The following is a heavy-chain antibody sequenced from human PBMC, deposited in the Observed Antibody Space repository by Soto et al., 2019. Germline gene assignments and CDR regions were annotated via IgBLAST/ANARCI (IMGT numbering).Heavy chain of an antibody. CDR3: ARLRNWLVEGSSEGSWFDP. V-gene: IGHV4-38-2*01. Sequence: PSETLSLTCAVSGYSISSGYYWGWIRQPPGKGLEWIGSIYHSGSTYYNPSLKSRVTISVDTSNNQFSLKLSSVTAADAAVYYCARLRNWLVEGSSEGSWFDPWGQGTLVTVSS. J-gene: IGHJ5*02. D-gene: IGHD2-2*01. CDR2: IYHSGST. CDR1: GYSISSGYY.